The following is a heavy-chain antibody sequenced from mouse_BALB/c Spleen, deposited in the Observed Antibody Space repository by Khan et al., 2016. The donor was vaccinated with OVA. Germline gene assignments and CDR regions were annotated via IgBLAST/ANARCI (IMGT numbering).Heavy chain of an antibody. V-gene: IGHV2-2*02. J-gene: IGHJ3*01. CDR2: IWSGGST. Sequence: QVQLKESGPGLVQPSQSLSITCTVSGFSLTTYGVHWVRQSPGKGLEWLGVIWSGGSTDYNAAFKSRLSISKDSSKSQVFFKMNSLQVNDTAIYYCARNYDYDEGLAYWGQGTLGTVSA. CDR1: GFSLTTYG. D-gene: IGHD2-4*01. CDR3: ARNYDYDEGLAY.